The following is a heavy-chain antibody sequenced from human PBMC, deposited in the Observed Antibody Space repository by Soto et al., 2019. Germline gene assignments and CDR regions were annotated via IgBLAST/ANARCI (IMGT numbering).Heavy chain of an antibody. J-gene: IGHJ4*02. CDR2: VDYSGST. CDR1: GGSASSTTYY. V-gene: IGHV4-39*01. D-gene: IGHD3-22*01. CDR3: ARQRRYYYDSSGYPDY. Sequence: QLQLQESGPGLVKTSETLSLTCSVSGGSASSTTYYWGWIRQPPGKGPEGIGTVDYSGSTFYNTSLKRRVTISVDTSKNQFSLRLSSVTAADTAVYYCARQRRYYYDSSGYPDYWGQGTLVTVSS.